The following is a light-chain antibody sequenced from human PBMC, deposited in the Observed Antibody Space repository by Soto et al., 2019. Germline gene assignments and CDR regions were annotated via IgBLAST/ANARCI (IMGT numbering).Light chain of an antibody. Sequence: QSVLTQPPSVSGAPGQRVTISCTGSSSNIGAGYDVHWYQQLPGTAPKLLIYGNSNRPSGVPDRFSGSKSDTSASLAITGLHAEDEADYYCQSFDSSLSGYVFGTGTKVTVL. CDR1: SSNIGAGYD. CDR3: QSFDSSLSGYV. V-gene: IGLV1-40*01. CDR2: GNS. J-gene: IGLJ1*01.